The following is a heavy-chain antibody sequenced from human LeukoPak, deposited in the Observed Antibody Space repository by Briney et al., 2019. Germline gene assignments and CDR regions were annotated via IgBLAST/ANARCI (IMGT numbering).Heavy chain of an antibody. D-gene: IGHD6-19*01. CDR1: GGTFSSYA. J-gene: IGHJ4*02. V-gene: IGHV1-69*13. CDR2: IIPIFGTA. Sequence: SVKVSCKASGGTFSSYAISWVRQAPGQGLEWTGGIIPIFGTANYAQKFKGRVTITADESTSTAYMELSSLRSEDTAVYYCAGAVYSSGWTGIDYWGQGTLVTVSS. CDR3: AGAVYSSGWTGIDY.